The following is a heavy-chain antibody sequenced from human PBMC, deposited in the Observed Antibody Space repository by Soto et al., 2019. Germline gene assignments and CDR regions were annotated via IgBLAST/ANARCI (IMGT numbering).Heavy chain of an antibody. CDR3: AKDIAKYCSSTSCYTGMLDY. J-gene: IGHJ4*02. Sequence: GGSLRLSCAASGFTFSSYAMSWVRQAPGKGLEWVSAISGSGGSTYYADSVKGQFTISRDNSKNTLYLQMNSLRAEDTAVYYCAKDIAKYCSSTSCYTGMLDYWGQGTLVTVSS. D-gene: IGHD2-2*02. V-gene: IGHV3-23*01. CDR1: GFTFSSYA. CDR2: ISGSGGST.